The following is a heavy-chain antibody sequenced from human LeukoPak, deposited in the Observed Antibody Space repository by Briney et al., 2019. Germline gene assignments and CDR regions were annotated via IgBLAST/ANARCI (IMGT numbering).Heavy chain of an antibody. V-gene: IGHV4-4*07. D-gene: IGHD3-22*01. CDR2: IYTSGST. Sequence: SETLSLTCTVSGGSISSYYWSWIWQPAGKGLEWIGRIYTSGSTNYNPSLKSRVTMSVDTSKNQFSLKLSSVTAADTAVYYCASTSDSSGYDWYFDLWGRGTLVTVSS. CDR1: GGSISSYY. J-gene: IGHJ2*01. CDR3: ASTSDSSGYDWYFDL.